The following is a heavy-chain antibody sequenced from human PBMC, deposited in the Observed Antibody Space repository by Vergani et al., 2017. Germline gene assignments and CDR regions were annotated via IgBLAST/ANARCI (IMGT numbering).Heavy chain of an antibody. J-gene: IGHJ6*02. CDR1: GYSINSTYY. Sequence: QVQLQESGPGLVKPSETLSLTCAVSGYSINSTYYWGWLRQPPGKGLEWIGSIYHSGSTYKNPTLKSRVTISGDTSKNTFSLKLSSVSAADTAVYYCARDRSDDDGGGMDVWGQGTTVTVSS. CDR2: IYHSGST. D-gene: IGHD5-12*01. CDR3: ARDRSDDDGGGMDV. V-gene: IGHV4-38-2*02.